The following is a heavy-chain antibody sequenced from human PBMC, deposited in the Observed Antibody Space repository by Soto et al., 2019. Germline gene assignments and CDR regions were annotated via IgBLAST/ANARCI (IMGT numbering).Heavy chain of an antibody. CDR2: FDPIFGTA. CDR3: ATDRGYVFSSSSGGLDY. CDR1: GCTFSSYA. V-gene: IGHV1-69*06. D-gene: IGHD6-6*01. J-gene: IGHJ4*02. Sequence: SVKVSCKASGCTFSSYAISWVRQDPGQGLEWMGGFDPIFGTAIYAQKFQGRVTMTEDTSTDTAYMELSSLRSEDTAVYYCATDRGYVFSSSSGGLDYWGQGTLVTVSS.